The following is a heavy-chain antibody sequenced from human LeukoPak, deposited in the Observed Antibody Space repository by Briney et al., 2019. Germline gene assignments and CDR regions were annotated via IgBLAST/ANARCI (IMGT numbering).Heavy chain of an antibody. Sequence: SETLSLTCTVSGGSISSNYWSWIRQPPGKGLEWIGYIYYSGSTNYNPSLKSRVTISVDTSKNQFSLKLSSVTAADTAVYYCARLPTGYCSGGSCYPNWFDPWGQGTLVTVSS. V-gene: IGHV4-59*01. CDR2: IYYSGST. J-gene: IGHJ5*02. CDR1: GGSISSNY. CDR3: ARLPTGYCSGGSCYPNWFDP. D-gene: IGHD2-15*01.